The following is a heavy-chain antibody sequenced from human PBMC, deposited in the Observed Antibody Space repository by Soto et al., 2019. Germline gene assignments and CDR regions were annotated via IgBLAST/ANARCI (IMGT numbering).Heavy chain of an antibody. V-gene: IGHV4-39*01. CDR2: IYYSGST. J-gene: IGHJ4*02. Sequence: SETLSLTCTVSGGSISSSSYYWGWIRQPPGKGLEWIGSIYYSGSTYYNPSLKSRVTISVDTSKNQFSLKLSSVTAADTAVYYCARSEASGYSLGPEFDYWGQGTLVTVSS. CDR1: GGSISSSSYY. CDR3: ARSEASGYSLGPEFDY. D-gene: IGHD5-12*01.